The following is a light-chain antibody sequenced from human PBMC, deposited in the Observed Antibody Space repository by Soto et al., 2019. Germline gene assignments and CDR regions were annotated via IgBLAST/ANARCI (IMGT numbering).Light chain of an antibody. J-gene: IGKJ1*01. V-gene: IGKV1-39*01. Sequence: DIHMTQSPSSLSASVGDRVTITCRASQSISTYLNWYQQKQERAPRLLIYSTSTLQSGVPSKFSGSASGTDFTLTISSLQPEDFATYYCQQSYSTPWTFGQGTKVDIK. CDR1: QSISTY. CDR3: QQSYSTPWT. CDR2: STS.